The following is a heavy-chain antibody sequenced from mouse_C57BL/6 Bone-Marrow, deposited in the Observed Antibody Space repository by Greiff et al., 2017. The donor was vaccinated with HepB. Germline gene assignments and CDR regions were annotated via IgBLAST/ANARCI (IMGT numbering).Heavy chain of an antibody. V-gene: IGHV5-12*01. CDR3: ARRSSGHFDY. J-gene: IGHJ2*01. CDR1: GFTFSDYY. Sequence: EVKLVESGGGLVQPGGSLKLSCAASGFTFSDYYMYWVRQTPEKRLEWVAYISNGGGSTYYPDTVKGRFTISRDNAKNTLYLQMSRLKSEDTAMYYGARRSSGHFDYWGQGTTLTVSS. CDR2: ISNGGGST. D-gene: IGHD3-2*02.